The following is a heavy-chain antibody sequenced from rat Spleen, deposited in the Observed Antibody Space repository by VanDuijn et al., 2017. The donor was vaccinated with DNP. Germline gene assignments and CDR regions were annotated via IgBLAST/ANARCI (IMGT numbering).Heavy chain of an antibody. V-gene: IGHV5-7*01. D-gene: IGHD1-4*01. Sequence: EVKLVESGGGLVQPGSSLKLSCAASGFNFNDYWMGWVRQAPKKGLEWVATISYDGSSTYYRDSVKGRFSLSRDNAKSTLYLQVNSLRSEDTATYYCARGAVLPGSSLDYWGQGVMVTVSS. CDR2: ISYDGSST. J-gene: IGHJ2*01. CDR1: GFNFNDYW. CDR3: ARGAVLPGSSLDY.